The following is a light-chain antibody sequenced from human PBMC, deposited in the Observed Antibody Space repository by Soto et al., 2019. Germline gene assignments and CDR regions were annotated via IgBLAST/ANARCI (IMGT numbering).Light chain of an antibody. V-gene: IGKV1-39*01. CDR3: QQSYTTPWT. Sequence: DIHMTQSPSTLSASVLDIATLTFLASETISSDLNWYQQRPGKAPNLLISGASSLQTGVPSRFSGSGSGTDFTLTISSLQPEDFATYHCQQSYTTPWTFGQGTKVDIK. CDR1: ETISSD. J-gene: IGKJ1*01. CDR2: GAS.